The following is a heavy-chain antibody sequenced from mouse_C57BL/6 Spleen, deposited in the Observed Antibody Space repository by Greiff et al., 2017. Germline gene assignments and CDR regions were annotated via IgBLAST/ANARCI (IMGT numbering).Heavy chain of an antibody. CDR2: IDPETGGT. V-gene: IGHV1-15*01. CDR3: TRRYYEDAMDY. J-gene: IGHJ4*01. D-gene: IGHD2-4*01. Sequence: QVQLQQSGAELVRPGASVTLSCKASGYTFTDYEMHWVKQTPVHGLEWIGAIDPETGGTAYNQKFKGKAILTADKSSSTAYMELRSLTSEDSAVYYCTRRYYEDAMDYWGQGTSGTVSS. CDR1: GYTFTDYE.